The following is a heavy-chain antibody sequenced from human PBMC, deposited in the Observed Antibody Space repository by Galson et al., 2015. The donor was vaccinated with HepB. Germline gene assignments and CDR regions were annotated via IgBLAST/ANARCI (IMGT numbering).Heavy chain of an antibody. J-gene: IGHJ4*02. CDR2: ISYDGSNK. CDR3: AKDLRPRGVAGTNY. V-gene: IGHV3-30*18. D-gene: IGHD6-19*01. Sequence: SLRLSCAASGFTFSSYGMHWVRQAPGKGLEWVAVISYDGSNKYYADSVKGRFTISRDNSKNTLYLQMNSLRAEDTAVYYCAKDLRPRGVAGTNYWGQGTLVTVSS. CDR1: GFTFSSYG.